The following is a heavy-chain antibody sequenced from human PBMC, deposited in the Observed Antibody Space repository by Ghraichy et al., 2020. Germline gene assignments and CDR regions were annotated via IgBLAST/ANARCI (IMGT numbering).Heavy chain of an antibody. CDR3: AKDIYDGNRGGVHY. CDR1: GFTFDDSA. J-gene: IGHJ4*02. V-gene: IGHV3-9*01. Sequence: GGSLRLSCAASGFTFDDSAMHWVRQAPGKGLEWVSGISRNSGSIGYADSVKGRFTISRDNAKNSLYLQMNSLRAEDTALYYCAKDIYDGNRGGVHYSGQGTLFIVSP. CDR2: ISRNSGSI. D-gene: IGHD5-24*01.